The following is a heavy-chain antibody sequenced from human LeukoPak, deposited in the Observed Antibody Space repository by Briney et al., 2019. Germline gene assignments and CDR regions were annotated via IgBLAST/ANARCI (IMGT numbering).Heavy chain of an antibody. CDR3: AKVEADFWSGYYSWDWFDP. CDR1: GFSFSTYG. J-gene: IGHJ5*02. D-gene: IGHD3-3*01. V-gene: IGHV3-30*18. CDR2: ISYDGKSE. Sequence: GGSLRLSCVASGFSFSTYGMHWVRQAPGKGLEWVGVISYDGKSEYFADSVKGRFTVSRDNSKNTLYLQMNSLRAEDTAVYYCAKVEADFWSGYYSWDWFDPWGQGTLVTVSS.